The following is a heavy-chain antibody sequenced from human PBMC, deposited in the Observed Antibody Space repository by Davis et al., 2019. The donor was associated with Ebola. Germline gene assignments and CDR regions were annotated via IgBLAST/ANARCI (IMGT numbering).Heavy chain of an antibody. V-gene: IGHV1-69*04. CDR2: IIPILDIA. J-gene: IGHJ4*02. D-gene: IGHD6-19*01. CDR1: GYTFTSYG. Sequence: SVKVSCKASGYTFTSYGISWVRQAPGQGLEWMGRIIPILDIANYAQKFQGRVTITADKSTSTAYMELSSLRSEDTAVYYCASDVAVAGTSNWGQGTLVTVSS. CDR3: ASDVAVAGTSN.